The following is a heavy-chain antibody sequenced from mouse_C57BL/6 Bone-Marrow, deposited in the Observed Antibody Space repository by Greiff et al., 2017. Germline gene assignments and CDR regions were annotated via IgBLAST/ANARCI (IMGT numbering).Heavy chain of an antibody. Sequence: VQLQQSGPELVKPGASVKISCKASGYAFSSSWMNWVKQRPGKGLEWIGRIYPGAGDTNYNGKFKGKATLTADKSSSTAYMQLSSLTAEDSAVYFCARPQLTGLADWGKGTLVTVSS. V-gene: IGHV1-82*01. J-gene: IGHJ3*01. CDR3: ARPQLTGLAD. D-gene: IGHD4-1*01. CDR2: IYPGAGDT. CDR1: GYAFSSSW.